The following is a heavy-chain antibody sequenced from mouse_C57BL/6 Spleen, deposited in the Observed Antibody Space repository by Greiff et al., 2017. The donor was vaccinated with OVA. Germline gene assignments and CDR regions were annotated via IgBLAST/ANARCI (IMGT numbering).Heavy chain of an antibody. CDR3: ARSGAYYDYPAWFAY. CDR2: INPSNGGT. D-gene: IGHD2-4*01. V-gene: IGHV1-53*01. J-gene: IGHJ3*01. CDR1: GYTFTSYW. Sequence: VKLQQPGTELVKPGASVKLSCKASGYTFTSYWMHWVKQRPGQGLEWIGNINPSNGGTNYNEKFKSKATLTVDKSSSTAYMQLSSLTSEDSAVYYCARSGAYYDYPAWFAYWGQGTLVTVSA.